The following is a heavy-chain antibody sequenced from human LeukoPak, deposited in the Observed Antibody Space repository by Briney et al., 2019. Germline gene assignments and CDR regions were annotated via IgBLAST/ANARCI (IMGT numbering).Heavy chain of an antibody. V-gene: IGHV3-23*01. Sequence: GGSLRHSRAPSGFSFSRYAISWVRQAPGKGVEWVSGISDSGGSTYYADSVKGRFTISRDNPMNTLYLQMNTLRAEDTAVYYCAKDTGVATIIYWYFDIWGRGTLVTVSS. D-gene: IGHD5-12*01. J-gene: IGHJ2*01. CDR3: AKDTGVATIIYWYFDI. CDR1: GFSFSRYA. CDR2: ISDSGGST.